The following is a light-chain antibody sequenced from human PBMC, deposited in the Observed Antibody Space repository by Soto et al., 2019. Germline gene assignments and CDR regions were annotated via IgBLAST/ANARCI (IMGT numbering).Light chain of an antibody. Sequence: EIVMTQSPATLSVSPGERATLSCGASQSVSSNLAWYQQKPGQAPRLLIYGASTRATGIPARFSGSGSGTEFTLTITSLRSEDFAVYYCQQYNNWPPLTFGGGTKVEIK. J-gene: IGKJ4*01. CDR3: QQYNNWPPLT. V-gene: IGKV3-15*01. CDR2: GAS. CDR1: QSVSSN.